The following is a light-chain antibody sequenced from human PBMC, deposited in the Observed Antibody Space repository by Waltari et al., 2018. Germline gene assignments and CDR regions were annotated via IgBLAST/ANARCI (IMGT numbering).Light chain of an antibody. CDR1: QSISNW. CDR3: QQYNSYSLLT. V-gene: IGKV1-5*03. Sequence: DLQMTQSPSTLSASVGDRVTIPCRASQSISNWLAWYQQKPGKAPKLLIYKASTLESGVPSRFSGSGSGTEFTLTISSLQPDDFATYYCQQYNSYSLLTFGGGTKVEIK. J-gene: IGKJ4*01. CDR2: KAS.